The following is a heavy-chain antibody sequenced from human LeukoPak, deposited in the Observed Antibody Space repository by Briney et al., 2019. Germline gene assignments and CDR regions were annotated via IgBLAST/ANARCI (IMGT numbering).Heavy chain of an antibody. CDR2: INPSGGST. V-gene: IGHV1-46*01. Sequence: GASVNVSCKASGYTFTSYYMHWVRQAPGQGLEWMGIINPSGGSTSYAQKFQGRVTMTRDTSTSTVYMELSSLRSEDTAVYYCARDHGGLVAARRLYNWFDPWGQGTLVTVSS. J-gene: IGHJ5*02. D-gene: IGHD2-15*01. CDR3: ARDHGGLVAARRLYNWFDP. CDR1: GYTFTSYY.